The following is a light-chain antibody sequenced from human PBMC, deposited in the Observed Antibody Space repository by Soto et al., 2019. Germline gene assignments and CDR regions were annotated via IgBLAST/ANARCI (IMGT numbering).Light chain of an antibody. V-gene: IGKV3-20*01. CDR1: QTISSSH. J-gene: IGKJ1*01. CDR3: QHYDSSLRT. Sequence: EIVLTQSPGTLSLSPGERATLSCRASQTISSSHLAWYQQKPGQAPRLLIYGASSRATDIPDRFSGSGSGADFTLTISRLKPEDFAVYYRQHYDSSLRTFGPGTKVEIK. CDR2: GAS.